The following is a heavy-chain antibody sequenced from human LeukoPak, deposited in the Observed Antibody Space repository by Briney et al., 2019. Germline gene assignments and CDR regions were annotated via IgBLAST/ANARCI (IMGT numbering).Heavy chain of an antibody. J-gene: IGHJ4*02. V-gene: IGHV3-33*01. D-gene: IGHD1-1*01. CDR1: GFTFSSYG. CDR3: ARERQGTGGFDY. Sequence: GRSLRLSCAASGFTFSSYGMHWVRQDPGKGLEWVAVIWYDGSNKYYADSVKGRFTISRDNSKNTLYLQMNSLRAEDTAVYYCARERQGTGGFDYWGQGTLVTVSS. CDR2: IWYDGSNK.